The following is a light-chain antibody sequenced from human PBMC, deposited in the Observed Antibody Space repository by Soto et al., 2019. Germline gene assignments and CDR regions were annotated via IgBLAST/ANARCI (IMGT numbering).Light chain of an antibody. J-gene: IGKJ3*01. V-gene: IGKV1-39*01. CDR3: YQTYSTPT. CDR2: AAS. CDR1: QSISTY. Sequence: DIQMTQSPSSLSASVGDRIMITCRASQSISTYLNWYQQKPGKAPKLLIYAASSLQSGVPSRFSGSGSGTDFTLPISSLQSDDSATYYCYQTYSTPTFGPGTKVDIK.